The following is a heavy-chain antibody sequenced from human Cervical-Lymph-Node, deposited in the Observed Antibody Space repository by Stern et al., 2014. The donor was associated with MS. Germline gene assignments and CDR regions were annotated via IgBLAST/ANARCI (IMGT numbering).Heavy chain of an antibody. CDR1: GGTFSSYA. CDR2: IIPIFGTA. CDR3: ARDSRHYDASYYFDS. V-gene: IGHV1-69*01. J-gene: IGHJ4*02. D-gene: IGHD3-16*01. Sequence: VQLVESGAEVKKPGSSGKVSCKASGGTFSSYAINWVRQAPGQGPEWMGGIIPIFGTANYAQQFQRRGTITADESPSTAYMERSSLRSEDTAVYYCARDSRHYDASYYFDSWGQGTLGPV.